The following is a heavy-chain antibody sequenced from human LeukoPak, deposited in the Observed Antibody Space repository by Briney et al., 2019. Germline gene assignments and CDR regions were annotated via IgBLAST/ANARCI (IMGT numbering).Heavy chain of an antibody. J-gene: IGHJ4*02. V-gene: IGHV3-23*01. CDR2: ISGSGGST. CDR3: ASYDSSGYYHYFDY. CDR1: GFTFRSYA. Sequence: GGSLRLSCAASGFTFRSYAMSWDRQAPGKGLEWVSAISGSGGSTYYADSVKGRFTISRDNSKNTLYLQMNSLRAEDTAVYYCASYDSSGYYHYFDYWGQGTLVTVSS. D-gene: IGHD3-22*01.